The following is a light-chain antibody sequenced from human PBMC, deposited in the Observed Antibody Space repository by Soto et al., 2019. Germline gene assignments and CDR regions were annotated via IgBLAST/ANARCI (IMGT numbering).Light chain of an antibody. CDR1: QSVSRY. V-gene: IGKV3-11*01. Sequence: EIVLTQSPVTLSLSPCERSTLSCRASQSVSRYLAWYQQKPGQAPRLLIYDASNRAAGIPARFSGSGSGTDFTLTISSLEPEDFAGYYCQQRSNWHITFGQGTRLENK. CDR2: DAS. J-gene: IGKJ5*01. CDR3: QQRSNWHIT.